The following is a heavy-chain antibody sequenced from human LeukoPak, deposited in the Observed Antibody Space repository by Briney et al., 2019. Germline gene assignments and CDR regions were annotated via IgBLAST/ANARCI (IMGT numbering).Heavy chain of an antibody. V-gene: IGHV4-34*01. CDR3: ARDPTAAGKGAWFDP. CDR2: INHSGST. D-gene: IGHD6-13*01. Sequence: KPSETLSLTCAVYGGSFSAYCWSWLRQPPGKGLEWIGEINHSGSTNYNPSLKSRVTISVDTPKNQFSLKLSSVTAADTAVYYCARDPTAAGKGAWFDPWGQGTLVTVSS. J-gene: IGHJ5*02. CDR1: GGSFSAYC.